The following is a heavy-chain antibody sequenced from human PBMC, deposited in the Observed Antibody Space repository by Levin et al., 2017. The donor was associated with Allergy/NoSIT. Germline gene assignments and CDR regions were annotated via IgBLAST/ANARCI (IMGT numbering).Heavy chain of an antibody. D-gene: IGHD3-9*01. CDR2: IRSKANNYAT. Sequence: GGSLRLSCAASGLTFRDSNMHWVRRASGKGLEWVGRIRSKANNYATAYSASVKGRFTVSRDDSTNTAYLQMNSLKTEDTAVYYCTRIDGDAGYALDIWGQGTMVTVSS. CDR1: GLTFRDSN. J-gene: IGHJ3*02. V-gene: IGHV3-73*01. CDR3: TRIDGDAGYALDI.